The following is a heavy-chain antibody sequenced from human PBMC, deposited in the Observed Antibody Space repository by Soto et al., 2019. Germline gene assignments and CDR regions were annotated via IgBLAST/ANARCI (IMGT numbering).Heavy chain of an antibody. V-gene: IGHV3-48*01. CDR1: GFTFSSYS. Sequence: EVQLVESEGGLVQPGGSLRLSCAASGFTFSSYSMNWVRQAPGKGLEWVSYISSSSTIYYADSVKGRFTISRDNAKNSLYLQMNSLRAEDTAVYYCARAGTPRYGSGIYFSWGQGTLVTVSS. J-gene: IGHJ5*02. D-gene: IGHD3-10*01. CDR3: ARAGTPRYGSGIYFS. CDR2: ISSSSTI.